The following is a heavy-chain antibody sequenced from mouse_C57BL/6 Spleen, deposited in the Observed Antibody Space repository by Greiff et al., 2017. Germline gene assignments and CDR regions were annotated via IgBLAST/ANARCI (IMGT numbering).Heavy chain of an antibody. CDR3: AREGDGSAWFAD. D-gene: IGHD2-3*01. Sequence: QVQLQQPGAELVRPGSSVKLSCKASGYTFTSYWMHWVKQRPIQGLEWIGNIDPSDSETHYNQKFKDKATLTVDKSSSTAYMQLSSLTSEDSAVYYCAREGDGSAWFADWGQGTLVTVSA. CDR1: GYTFTSYW. CDR2: IDPSDSET. V-gene: IGHV1-52*01. J-gene: IGHJ3*01.